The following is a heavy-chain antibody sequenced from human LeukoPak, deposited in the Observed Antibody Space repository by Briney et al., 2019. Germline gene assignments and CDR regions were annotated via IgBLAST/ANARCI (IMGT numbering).Heavy chain of an antibody. V-gene: IGHV4-34*01. Sequence: SETLSLTCAVYGGSFSGYYWSWIRQPPGKGLEWIGEINHSGSTNYNPSLKSRVTISVDTSKNQFSLKLSSVTAADTAVYYCARGLGAATVGVDSSGYYLDYWGQATLVTVSS. J-gene: IGHJ4*02. CDR1: GGSFSGYY. CDR3: ARGLGAATVGVDSSGYYLDY. D-gene: IGHD3-22*01. CDR2: INHSGST.